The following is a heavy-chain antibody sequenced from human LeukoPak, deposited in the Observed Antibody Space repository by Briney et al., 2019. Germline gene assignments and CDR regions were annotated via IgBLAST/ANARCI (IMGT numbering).Heavy chain of an antibody. V-gene: IGHV4-38-2*01. Sequence: SETLSLTCAVSGYSISSGYYWGWIRQPPGKGLEWIGSIYHSESTYYNPSLKSRVTISVDTSKNQFSLKLSSVTAADTAVYYCARHHGYSSSSHYVDYWGQGTLVAASS. CDR3: ARHHGYSSSSHYVDY. J-gene: IGHJ4*02. CDR1: GYSISSGYY. D-gene: IGHD6-6*01. CDR2: IYHSEST.